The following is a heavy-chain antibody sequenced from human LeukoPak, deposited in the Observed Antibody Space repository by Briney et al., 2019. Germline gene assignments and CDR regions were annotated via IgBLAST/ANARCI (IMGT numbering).Heavy chain of an antibody. Sequence: SQTLSLTCAISGDSVSSNSAAWNWIRQSPSRGLEWLGRTYYRSKRYNDYAVSVKSRITINPATSKNQFSLQLDSVTPKDTAGYYCGRGMGYHASFGNWGQGTMVTVSS. CDR1: GDSVSSNSAA. CDR2: TYYRSKRYN. V-gene: IGHV6-1*01. CDR3: GRGMGYHASFGN. J-gene: IGHJ4*02. D-gene: IGHD2-15*01.